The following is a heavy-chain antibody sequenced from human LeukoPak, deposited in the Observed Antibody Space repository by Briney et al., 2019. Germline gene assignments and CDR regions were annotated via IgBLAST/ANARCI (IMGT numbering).Heavy chain of an antibody. V-gene: IGHV3-21*01. J-gene: IGHJ4*02. Sequence: GGSLRLSCAASGFPFSIYTMNWVRQAPGKGLEWVSSISGSSNDIYYADSVKGRSTISRDNAKNSLYLQMNSLRAEDTAVYYCATDYYCSGGSCYPPDWGQGTLVTVSS. CDR1: GFPFSIYT. CDR2: ISGSSNDI. CDR3: ATDYYCSGGSCYPPD. D-gene: IGHD2-15*01.